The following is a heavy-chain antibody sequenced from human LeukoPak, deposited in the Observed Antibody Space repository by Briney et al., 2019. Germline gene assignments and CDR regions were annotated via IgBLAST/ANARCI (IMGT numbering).Heavy chain of an antibody. CDR3: ASRYYDSSGYYY. J-gene: IGHJ4*02. Sequence: GGSLRLSCAASGFTVSSNYMSWVRQAPGKGLEWVSVIYSGGSTYYADSVKGRFTISRDNSKNTLYLQMNGLRAEDTAVYYCASRYYDSSGYYYWGQGTLVTVSS. CDR1: GFTVSSNY. CDR2: IYSGGST. D-gene: IGHD3-22*01. V-gene: IGHV3-66*01.